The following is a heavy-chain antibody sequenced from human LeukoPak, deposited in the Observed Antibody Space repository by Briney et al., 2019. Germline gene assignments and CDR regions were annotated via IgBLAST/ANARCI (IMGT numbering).Heavy chain of an antibody. CDR1: GFTFSTYA. CDR2: ISGSGVHT. D-gene: IGHD5-24*01. V-gene: IGHV3-23*01. J-gene: IGHJ6*02. Sequence: GGSLRLSCAASGFTFSTYAMAWVRQAPGKGPEWVSGISGSGVHTYYPDSVKGRVTISRDNSKNTLFLHMSSLRVEDTAVYYCAKALRTDGYNCEKGLDVWGQGTTVTVSS. CDR3: AKALRTDGYNCEKGLDV.